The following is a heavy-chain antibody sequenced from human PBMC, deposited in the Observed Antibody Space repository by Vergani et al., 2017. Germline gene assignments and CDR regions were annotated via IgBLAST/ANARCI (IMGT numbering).Heavy chain of an antibody. Sequence: EVQLLQSEGAVVKPGGSLRLSCVASGFTFSRPAMGWVRQGHGQGLEWGSSIKKTGDCTHYADSVKGRFTISRDNSKNTLYLQIHSRRVEDTTVYYCGRESDNYNWGQGTLVTVSS. CDR1: GFTFSRPA. CDR2: IKKTGDCT. D-gene: IGHD5-24*01. V-gene: IGHV3-23*01. J-gene: IGHJ4*02. CDR3: GRESDNYN.